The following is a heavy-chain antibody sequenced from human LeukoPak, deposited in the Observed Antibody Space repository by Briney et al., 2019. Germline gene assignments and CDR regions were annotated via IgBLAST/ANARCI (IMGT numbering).Heavy chain of an antibody. CDR3: ARGVDTAMVDPPFDY. V-gene: IGHV4-34*01. CDR1: GGSFSGYY. D-gene: IGHD5-18*01. J-gene: IGHJ4*02. CDR2: INHSGST. Sequence: SETLSLTCAVYGGSFSGYYWSWIRQPPGKGLDWIGEINHSGSTNYNPSLKSRVTISVDTSKNQFSLKLSSVTAADTAVYYCARGVDTAMVDPPFDYWGQGTLVTVSS.